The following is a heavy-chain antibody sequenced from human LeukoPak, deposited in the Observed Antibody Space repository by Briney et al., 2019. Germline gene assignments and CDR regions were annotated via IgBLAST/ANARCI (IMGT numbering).Heavy chain of an antibody. J-gene: IGHJ6*02. D-gene: IGHD2-15*01. CDR3: ARGACSGGSCYYYYYGMDV. CDR1: GGSISSYY. V-gene: IGHV4-59*01. Sequence: SETLSLTCTVSGGSISSYYWSWIRQPPGRGLEWIGYIYYSGSSNYNPSLKSRVTISVDTSKTQFSLKLSSVTAADTAVYYCARGACSGGSCYYYYYGMDVWGQGTTVTVSS. CDR2: IYYSGSS.